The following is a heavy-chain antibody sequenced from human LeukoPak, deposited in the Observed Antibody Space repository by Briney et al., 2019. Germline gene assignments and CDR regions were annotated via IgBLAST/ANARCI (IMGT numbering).Heavy chain of an antibody. J-gene: IGHJ5*02. Sequence: GGSLRLSCAASGFNFGNAWMYWVRQAPGKGLEWVGRIKSKVDDGAIDYPTPVKARFTMSRDDSRNILYLQMNSLKTEDTARYYCATDTFYMKGFDPWGQGTQVIVSS. CDR2: IKSKVDDGAI. D-gene: IGHD2/OR15-2a*01. V-gene: IGHV3-15*07. CDR3: ATDTFYMKGFDP. CDR1: GFNFGNAW.